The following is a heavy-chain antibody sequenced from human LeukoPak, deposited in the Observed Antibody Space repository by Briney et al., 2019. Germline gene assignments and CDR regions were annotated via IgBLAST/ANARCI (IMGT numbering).Heavy chain of an antibody. CDR3: ARSRGDSSGYYYFDY. Sequence: SETLSLTCAVYGGSFSGYYWSCIRQPPGKGLEWIGEINHSGSTNYNPSLKSRVTISVDTSKNQFSLKLSSVTAADTAVYYCARSRGDSSGYYYFDYWGQGTLVTVSS. J-gene: IGHJ4*02. CDR1: GGSFSGYY. CDR2: INHSGST. V-gene: IGHV4-34*01. D-gene: IGHD3-22*01.